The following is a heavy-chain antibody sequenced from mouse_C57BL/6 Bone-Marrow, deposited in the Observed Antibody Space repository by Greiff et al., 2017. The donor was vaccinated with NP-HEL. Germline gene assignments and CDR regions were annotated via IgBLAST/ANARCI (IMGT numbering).Heavy chain of an antibody. Sequence: EVMLVESGGGLVQPGGSLSLSCAASGFTFTDYYMSWVRQPPGKALEWLGFIRNKANGYTTEYSASVKGRFTISRDNSQSILYLQMNALRAEDSATYYCARYPLITTVVGSYYFDYWGQGTTLTVSS. CDR3: ARYPLITTVVGSYYFDY. J-gene: IGHJ2*01. D-gene: IGHD1-1*01. CDR1: GFTFTDYY. V-gene: IGHV7-3*01. CDR2: IRNKANGYTT.